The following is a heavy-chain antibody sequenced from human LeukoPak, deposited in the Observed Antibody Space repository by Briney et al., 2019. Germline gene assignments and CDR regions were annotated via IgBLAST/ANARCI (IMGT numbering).Heavy chain of an antibody. Sequence: PSETLSLTCIVSGGSISSSSYYWGWIRQPPGKGLEWIGSIYYSGSTYYNPSLKSRVTISVDTSKNQFSLKLSSVTAADTAVYYCARLSVYYGSGTDYWGQGTLVTVSS. J-gene: IGHJ4*02. CDR3: ARLSVYYGSGTDY. CDR2: IYYSGST. V-gene: IGHV4-39*01. D-gene: IGHD3-10*01. CDR1: GGSISSSSYY.